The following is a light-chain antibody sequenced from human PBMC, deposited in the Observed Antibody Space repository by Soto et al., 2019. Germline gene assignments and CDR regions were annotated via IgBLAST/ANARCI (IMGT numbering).Light chain of an antibody. CDR3: QQVKSYPRT. CDR1: QDISSY. Sequence: TQSPSSLSASVGDRVTITCRASQDISSYLAWYQQKPGKAPTLLIYAESTLQSGVPSRFSGSGSGTRGTLTISSLQPEDFATYYCQQVKSYPRTFGGGTKVDIK. J-gene: IGKJ4*01. V-gene: IGKV1-9*01. CDR2: AES.